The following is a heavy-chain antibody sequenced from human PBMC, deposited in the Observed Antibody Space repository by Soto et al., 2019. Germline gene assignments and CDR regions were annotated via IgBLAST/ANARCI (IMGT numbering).Heavy chain of an antibody. D-gene: IGHD3-22*01. CDR2: INPSGGST. CDR3: ARDLSGHDSSYYYYGMDV. Sequence: ASVKVSCKASGYTFTSYYMHWVRQAPGQGLEWMGIINPSGGSTSYAQKFQGRVTMTRDTSTSTVYMELSSLRSEDTAVYYCARDLSGHDSSYYYYGMDVWCQGTTVTGSS. J-gene: IGHJ6*02. V-gene: IGHV1-46*01. CDR1: GYTFTSYY.